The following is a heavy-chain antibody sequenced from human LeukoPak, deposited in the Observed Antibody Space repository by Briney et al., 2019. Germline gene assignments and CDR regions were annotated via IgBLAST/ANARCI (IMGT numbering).Heavy chain of an antibody. V-gene: IGHV3-48*01. D-gene: IGHD5-18*01. CDR3: ARDGDTAMVAY. CDR2: ISSSLTTI. J-gene: IGHJ4*02. CDR1: GSTFSIYS. Sequence: KTGGSLRLSCAASGSTFSIYSMNWVRQAPGKGLEWISYISSSLTTIYYADSVRGRFTISRDNAKNSLYLQMNSLRAEDTAVYYCARDGDTAMVAYWGQGTLVTVSS.